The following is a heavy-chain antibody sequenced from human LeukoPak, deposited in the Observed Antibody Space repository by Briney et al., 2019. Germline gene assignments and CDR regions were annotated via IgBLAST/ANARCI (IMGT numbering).Heavy chain of an antibody. D-gene: IGHD1-26*01. V-gene: IGHV3-23*01. J-gene: IGHJ4*02. CDR3: AKDVGKWESLHFFDY. Sequence: PGGSLRLSCAASGFTFGTYAMTWVRQAPGKGLEWISGISGSGASTYYADSVKGRFTISRDDSRNTLYLQMNSLRGDDTAVYYCAKDVGKWESLHFFDYWGQETLVTVSS. CDR1: GFTFGTYA. CDR2: ISGSGAST.